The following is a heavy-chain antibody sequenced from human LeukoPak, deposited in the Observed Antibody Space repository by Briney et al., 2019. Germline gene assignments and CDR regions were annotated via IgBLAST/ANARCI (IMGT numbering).Heavy chain of an antibody. Sequence: SETLSLTCTVSGGSISSYYWSWIRQPAGKGLEWIGRIYTSGSTNYNPSLKSRVTISVDTSKNQFSLKLSSVTAADTAVYYCARAVDIVVVVAADDAFDIWGQGTMVTDSS. J-gene: IGHJ3*02. D-gene: IGHD2-15*01. CDR1: GGSISSYY. CDR3: ARAVDIVVVVAADDAFDI. V-gene: IGHV4-4*07. CDR2: IYTSGST.